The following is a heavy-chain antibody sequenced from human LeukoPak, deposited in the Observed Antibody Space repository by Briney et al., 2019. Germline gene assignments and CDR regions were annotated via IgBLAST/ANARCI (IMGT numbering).Heavy chain of an antibody. Sequence: SETLSLTCTVSGGSISSSSYYWGWLRQPPGKGLEWSGSIYYSGSTYYNPSLKSRVHISVNTSTTRFSPQRSSVTAADTAVYYCARRFPNSWYFDIWGRGTLVTVSS. D-gene: IGHD4-23*01. CDR2: IYYSGST. V-gene: IGHV4-39*01. J-gene: IGHJ2*01. CDR1: GGSISSSSYY. CDR3: ARRFPNSWYFDI.